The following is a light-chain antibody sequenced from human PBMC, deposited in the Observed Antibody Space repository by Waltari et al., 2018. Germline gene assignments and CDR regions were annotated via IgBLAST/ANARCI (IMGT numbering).Light chain of an antibody. CDR1: QGISIF. CDR3: QQLNSFSLT. J-gene: IGKJ4*01. CDR2: AVS. V-gene: IGKV1-9*01. Sequence: EIQLTQSPSFLSASVGGRYTVTCRASQGISIFLAWYQQKPGKAPNLLVYAVSTLQCGVPSRFSGSGSGTEFTLTISSLQPEDFATYYCQQLNSFSLTFGGGTKVEIK.